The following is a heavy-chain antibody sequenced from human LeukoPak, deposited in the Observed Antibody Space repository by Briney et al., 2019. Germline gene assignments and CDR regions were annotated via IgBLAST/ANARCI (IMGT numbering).Heavy chain of an antibody. D-gene: IGHD3-22*01. CDR1: GFTFSNYW. J-gene: IGHJ4*02. CDR3: ARGTGGYYYDSSGFDY. V-gene: IGHV3-7*01. CDR2: IKTDGSEK. Sequence: GGSLRLSCEGSGFTFSNYWMGWVRQAPGKGLQWVANIKTDGSEKYYVDSVKGRFTISRDNAKNSLYLQMNSLRAEDTAVYYCARGTGGYYYDSSGFDYWGQGTLVTVSS.